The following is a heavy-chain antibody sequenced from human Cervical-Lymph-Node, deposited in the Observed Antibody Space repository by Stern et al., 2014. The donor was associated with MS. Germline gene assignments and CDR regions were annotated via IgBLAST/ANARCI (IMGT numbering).Heavy chain of an antibody. Sequence: LQQSGPGLVKPSQTLSLTCTVSGASISTVGYYWSWIRQHPGKGLEGIAYLSYIGSTYYNPSVKSRVSISADTSKNQFSLNLTSVTAADTALYYCARSDRLWGSFDYWGQGTLVAVSS. V-gene: IGHV4-31*03. CDR1: GASISTVGYY. CDR2: LSYIGST. J-gene: IGHJ4*02. CDR3: ARSDRLWGSFDY. D-gene: IGHD3-16*01.